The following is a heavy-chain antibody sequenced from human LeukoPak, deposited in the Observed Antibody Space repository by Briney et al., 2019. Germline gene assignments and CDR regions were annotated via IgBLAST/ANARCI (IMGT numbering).Heavy chain of an antibody. D-gene: IGHD7-27*01. CDR3: AKHWGYMYYFDY. CDR1: GFTFSSYA. Sequence: PGRSLRLSCAASGFTFSSYAMSWVRQAPGKGLEWVSAISGSGGSTYYADSVKGRFTISRDNSKNTLYLQMNSLRAEDTAVYYCAKHWGYMYYFDYWGQGTLVTVSS. J-gene: IGHJ4*02. CDR2: ISGSGGST. V-gene: IGHV3-23*01.